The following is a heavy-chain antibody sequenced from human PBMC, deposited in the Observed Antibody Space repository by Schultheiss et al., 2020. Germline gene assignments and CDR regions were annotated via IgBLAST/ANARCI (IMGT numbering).Heavy chain of an antibody. Sequence: GESLKISCAASGFTFTAYDMNWVRQAPGKGLEWVSYISSSGSTIYYADSVKGRFTISRDNAKNSLYLQMNSLRAEDTAVYYCARELDRVVVPAATFYGMDVWGQGTTVTVSS. J-gene: IGHJ6*02. CDR3: ARELDRVVVPAATFYGMDV. V-gene: IGHV3-48*04. D-gene: IGHD2-2*01. CDR2: ISSSGSTI. CDR1: GFTFTAYD.